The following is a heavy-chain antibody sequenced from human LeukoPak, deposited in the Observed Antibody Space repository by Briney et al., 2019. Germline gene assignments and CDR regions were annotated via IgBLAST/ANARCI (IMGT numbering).Heavy chain of an antibody. J-gene: IGHJ3*02. Sequence: GGSLRLSCAASGFTFSNYGMHWVRQAPGKGLEWVAFVRSDGGIKYYADSVKGRFTISRDNSRTTLHLQMNSLRAEDTAVYYCAKEMNTYYYDSSAFDIWGQGTMVTVSS. CDR2: VRSDGGIK. CDR1: GFTFSNYG. V-gene: IGHV3-30*02. CDR3: AKEMNTYYYDSSAFDI. D-gene: IGHD3-22*01.